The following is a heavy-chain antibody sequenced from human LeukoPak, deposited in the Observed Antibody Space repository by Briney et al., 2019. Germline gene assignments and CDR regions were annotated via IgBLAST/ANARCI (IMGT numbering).Heavy chain of an antibody. CDR2: IFHSGSA. V-gene: IGHV4-38-2*02. CDR3: ARARNLGYCSSTSCRGHMDV. D-gene: IGHD2-2*01. Sequence: SETLSLTCSVSGYSISSGYYWGWIRQPPGKGLEWIASIFHSGSAYYKSSLKSRVTISVDTSKNQISLKLSSVTAADTAVYYCARARNLGYCSSTSCRGHMDVWGKGTTVTVSS. J-gene: IGHJ6*03. CDR1: GYSISSGYY.